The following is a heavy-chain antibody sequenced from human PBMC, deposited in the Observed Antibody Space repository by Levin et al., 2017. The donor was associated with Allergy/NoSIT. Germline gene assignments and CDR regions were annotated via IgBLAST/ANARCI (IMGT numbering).Heavy chain of an antibody. CDR3: ARDGYIRDGMDV. D-gene: IGHD6-13*01. Sequence: LAGGSLRLSCAASGFTFSSYWMHWVRQAPGKGLVWVSRINSDRSTTSYADSVKGRFTISRDNAKNTLYLQMNSLRAEDTAVYYCARDGYIRDGMDVWGQGTTVTVSS. J-gene: IGHJ6*02. V-gene: IGHV3-74*01. CDR1: GFTFSSYW. CDR2: INSDRSTT.